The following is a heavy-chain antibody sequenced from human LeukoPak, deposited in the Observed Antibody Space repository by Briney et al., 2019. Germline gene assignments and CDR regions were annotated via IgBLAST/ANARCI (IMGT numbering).Heavy chain of an antibody. Sequence: PSETLSLTCAVYGGSFSGYYWSWIRQPPGKGLEWIGEINHSGSTNYNPSLKSRVTISVDTSKNQFSLKLSSVTAADTAMYYCARGQVTMVRGVRPNWFDPWGQGTLVTVSS. J-gene: IGHJ5*02. V-gene: IGHV4-34*01. CDR2: INHSGST. CDR3: ARGQVTMVRGVRPNWFDP. D-gene: IGHD3-10*01. CDR1: GGSFSGYY.